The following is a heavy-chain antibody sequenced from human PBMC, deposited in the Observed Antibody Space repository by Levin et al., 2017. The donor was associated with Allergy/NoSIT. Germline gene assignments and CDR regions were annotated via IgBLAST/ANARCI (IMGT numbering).Heavy chain of an antibody. J-gene: IGHJ4*02. D-gene: IGHD3-10*01. CDR1: GFTFFSHE. CDR3: ARRVVRAFDY. Sequence: GGSLRLSCAASGFTFFSHEMNWVRQAPGKGLEWVSTISSGGSSAWYADSVKGRFIISRDNSQNTLYLQMNSLRVEDTAFYYCARRVVRAFDYWGQGTLVTVSS. CDR2: ISSGGSSA. V-gene: IGHV3-23*01.